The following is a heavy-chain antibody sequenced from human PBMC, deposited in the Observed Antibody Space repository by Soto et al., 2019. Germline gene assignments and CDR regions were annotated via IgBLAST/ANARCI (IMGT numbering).Heavy chain of an antibody. CDR3: ARHNPSYYYDSSGYYYGYYYGMDV. CDR1: GYSFTSYW. Sequence: GDSLKISCKGSGYSFTSYWIGWVRQMPGKGLEWMGIIYPGDSDTRYSPSFQGQVAISADKSISTAYLQWSSLKASDTAMYYCARHNPSYYYDSSGYYYGYYYGMDVWGQGTTVTVSS. V-gene: IGHV5-51*01. J-gene: IGHJ6*02. D-gene: IGHD3-22*01. CDR2: IYPGDSDT.